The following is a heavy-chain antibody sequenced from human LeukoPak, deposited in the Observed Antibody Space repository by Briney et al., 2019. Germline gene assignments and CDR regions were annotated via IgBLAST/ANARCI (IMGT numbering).Heavy chain of an antibody. J-gene: IGHJ4*02. CDR1: GYTFTGYY. CDR3: ARSVVVGATHYFDY. V-gene: IGHV1-2*02. D-gene: IGHD1-26*01. Sequence: ASVKVSCKASGYTFTGYYMHWVRQAPGQGLEWMGWINPNSGGTNYAQKFQGRVTMTTDTSTSTAYMELRSLRADDTAVYYCARSVVVGATHYFDYWGQGTLVTVSS. CDR2: INPNSGGT.